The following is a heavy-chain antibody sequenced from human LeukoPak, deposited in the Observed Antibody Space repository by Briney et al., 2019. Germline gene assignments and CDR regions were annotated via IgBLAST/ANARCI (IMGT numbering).Heavy chain of an antibody. Sequence: GGSLRLSCAASGFTFSDYYMSWIRQAPGKGLDWISYIDSRGSTTYYADSVKGRFTISRDNAKNSLYLQMNSLRAEDTAVYYCARIYYDFWSGYYPFDYWGQGTLVTVSS. J-gene: IGHJ4*02. D-gene: IGHD3-3*01. V-gene: IGHV3-11*04. CDR1: GFTFSDYY. CDR2: IDSRGSTT. CDR3: ARIYYDFWSGYYPFDY.